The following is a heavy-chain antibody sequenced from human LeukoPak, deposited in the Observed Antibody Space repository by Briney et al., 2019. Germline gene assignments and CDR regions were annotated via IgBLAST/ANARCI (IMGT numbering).Heavy chain of an antibody. CDR3: AIATKDYYGLGSYFDY. CDR1: GYSFTSYC. D-gene: IGHD3-10*01. CDR2: ISAYHCNT. J-gene: IGHJ4*02. V-gene: IGHV1-18*01. Sequence: ASVKVSCKPSGYSFTSYCISLVRQAPPQGLEGMGWISAYHCNTNYPQKPHGRVTITTDTSTSTDYMELRSLSSDDTAQYYCAIATKDYYGLGSYFDYWGQGTLVTVSS.